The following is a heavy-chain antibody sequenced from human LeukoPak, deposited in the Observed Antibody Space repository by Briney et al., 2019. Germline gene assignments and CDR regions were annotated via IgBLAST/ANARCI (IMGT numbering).Heavy chain of an antibody. CDR1: GYTFTSYD. V-gene: IGHV1-8*03. D-gene: IGHD2-2*03. J-gene: IGHJ6*03. CDR3: ARWGNGYCSSTSCPFYYYYYMDV. CDR2: MNPNSGNT. Sequence: ASVKVSCKASGYTFTSYDINWVRQATGQGLEWMGWMNPNSGNTGYAQKFHGRVTITRNTSISTAYLELSSLRSEDTAVYYCARWGNGYCSSTSCPFYYYYYMDVWGKGTTVTVSS.